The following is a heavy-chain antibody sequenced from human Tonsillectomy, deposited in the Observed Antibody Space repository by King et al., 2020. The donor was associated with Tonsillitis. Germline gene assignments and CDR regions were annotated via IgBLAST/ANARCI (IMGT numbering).Heavy chain of an antibody. CDR1: GFTFSSYG. CDR3: AKDGDIAAASYYFDY. V-gene: IGHV3-30*18. J-gene: IGHJ4*02. D-gene: IGHD6-13*01. Sequence: VQLVESGGGVVQPGRSLRLSCAASGFTFSSYGMHWVRQAPGKGLEWVAVLSYDGRNKYCADSVTGRFTISRDNSKNTLYLQMNSLRAEDTAVYYCAKDGDIAAASYYFDYWGQGTLVTVSS. CDR2: LSYDGRNK.